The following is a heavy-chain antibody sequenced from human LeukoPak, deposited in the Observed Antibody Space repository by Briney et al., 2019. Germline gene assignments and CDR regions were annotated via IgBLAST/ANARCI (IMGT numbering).Heavy chain of an antibody. D-gene: IGHD3-22*01. J-gene: IGHJ4*02. CDR1: GFTFSSYA. Sequence: GGSLRLSCAASGFTFSSYAMHWVRQAPGKGLEWVAVISYDGSNKYYADSVKGRFTISRDNSKNTLYLQMNSLRAEDTAVYYCARGSTDRYYYDSSGYYLVGNYWGQGTLVTVSS. CDR2: ISYDGSNK. V-gene: IGHV3-30-3*01. CDR3: ARGSTDRYYYDSSGYYLVGNY.